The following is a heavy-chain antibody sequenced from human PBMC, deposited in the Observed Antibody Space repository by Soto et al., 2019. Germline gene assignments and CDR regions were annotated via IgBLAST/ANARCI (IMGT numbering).Heavy chain of an antibody. J-gene: IGHJ4*02. V-gene: IGHV1-2*02. CDR1: GYTFTGYY. CDR3: ARGGWLQYRGRGY. Sequence: ASVKVSCKASGYTFTGYYMHWVRQAPGQGLEWMGWINPNSGGTNYAQKFQGRVTMTRETSISTAYMELSRLRSDDTAVYYCARGGWLQYRGRGYWGQGTLVTVSS. D-gene: IGHD5-12*01. CDR2: INPNSGGT.